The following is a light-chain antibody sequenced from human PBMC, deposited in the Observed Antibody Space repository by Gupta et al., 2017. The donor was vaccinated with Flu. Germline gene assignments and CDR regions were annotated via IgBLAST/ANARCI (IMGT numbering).Light chain of an antibody. Sequence: IYGTGTNNDIGAYPYVSWYQQHPGTAPKLIIYQVSYRPSGVSIRFSGSKSGNTASLTISGLQAEDEADYYCSAYTSSAIYVFGTGTTVTVL. V-gene: IGLV2-14*01. CDR3: SAYTSSAIYV. CDR1: NNDIGAYPY. CDR2: QVS. J-gene: IGLJ1*01.